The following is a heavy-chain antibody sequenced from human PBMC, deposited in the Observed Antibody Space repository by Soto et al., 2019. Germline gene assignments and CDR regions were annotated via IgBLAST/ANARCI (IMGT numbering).Heavy chain of an antibody. V-gene: IGHV4-31*03. CDR2: IFYSGNT. CDR1: EVSVSNPYY. J-gene: IGHJ4*02. CDR3: ARDHPAGNNDY. Sequence: SETVSVTCTVSEVSVSNPYYWTWLRQRPGEGLEWIGYIFYSGNTYYNPSLKGRASFSLDTSKNQFSLKLFSMTAADTALYYCARDHPAGNNDYWGRGTLVTVSS. D-gene: IGHD1-1*01.